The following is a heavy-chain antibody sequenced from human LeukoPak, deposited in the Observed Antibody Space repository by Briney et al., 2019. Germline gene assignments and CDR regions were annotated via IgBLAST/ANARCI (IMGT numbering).Heavy chain of an antibody. CDR3: AKDHGAMIVVVIAY. CDR2: IRYDGSNK. J-gene: IGHJ4*02. V-gene: IGHV3-30*02. Sequence: GGSLRLSCAASGFTFSSYGMHWVRQAPGKGLEWVAFIRYDGSNKYYADSVKGRFTISRDNSKNTLYLQMNSLRAEDTAVYYCAKDHGAMIVVVIAYWGQGTLVTVSS. CDR1: GFTFSSYG. D-gene: IGHD3-22*01.